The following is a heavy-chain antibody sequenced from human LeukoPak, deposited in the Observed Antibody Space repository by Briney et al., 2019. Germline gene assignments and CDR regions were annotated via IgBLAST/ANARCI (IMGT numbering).Heavy chain of an antibody. J-gene: IGHJ4*02. D-gene: IGHD6-19*01. CDR1: GGSISTYY. V-gene: IGHV4-59*01. CDR3: ARDERSDTSGWHLGY. CDR2: IYHSGIT. Sequence: NPSETLSLTCTVSGGSISTYYWSWIRQPPGKGLEGIGFIYHSGITNYNPSLKSRVTISVDTSKNQFSLNLSSVTAADTAVYYCARDERSDTSGWHLGYWGQGTLVTVSS.